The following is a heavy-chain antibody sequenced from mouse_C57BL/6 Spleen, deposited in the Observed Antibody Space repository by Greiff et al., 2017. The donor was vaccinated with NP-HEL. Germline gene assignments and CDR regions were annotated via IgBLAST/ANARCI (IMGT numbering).Heavy chain of an antibody. CDR1: GYAFSSSW. D-gene: IGHD1-1*01. CDR3: ARERPYGSSYDWYFDV. Sequence: LVESGPELVKPGASVKISCKASGYAFSSSWMNWVKQRPGKGLEWIGRIYPGDGDTNYNGKFKGKATLTADKSSSTAYMQLSSLTSEDSAVYFCARERPYGSSYDWYFDVWGTGTTVTVSS. J-gene: IGHJ1*03. V-gene: IGHV1-82*01. CDR2: IYPGDGDT.